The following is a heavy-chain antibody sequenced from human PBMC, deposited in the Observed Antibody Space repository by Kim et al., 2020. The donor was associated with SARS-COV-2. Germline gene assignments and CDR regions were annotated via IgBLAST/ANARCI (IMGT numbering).Heavy chain of an antibody. V-gene: IGHV4-59*08. D-gene: IGHD6-13*01. CDR2: IYYSGST. J-gene: IGHJ6*02. CDR1: GGSISSYY. Sequence: SETLSLTCTVSGGSISSYYWSWIRQPPGKGLEWIGYIYYSGSTNYNPSLKSRVTISVDTSKNQFSLKLSSVTAADTAVYYCARLRKQHLYYYYGMDVWGQGTTVTVSS. CDR3: ARLRKQHLYYYYGMDV.